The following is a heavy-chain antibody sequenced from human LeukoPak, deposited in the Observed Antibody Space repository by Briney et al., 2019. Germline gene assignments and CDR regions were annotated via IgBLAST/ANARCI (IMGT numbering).Heavy chain of an antibody. Sequence: TGGSLRLSCAASGFTFSSCAMTWVRQAPGKGLEWVASITGDGTRTYYTDSVKGRFTISRDNSKNTLYLQMNSLRADETAVYYCASRPRADKGPLDDWGQGALITVS. CDR2: ITGDGTRT. V-gene: IGHV3-23*01. D-gene: IGHD1-14*01. CDR1: GFTFSSCA. J-gene: IGHJ4*02. CDR3: ASRPRADKGPLDD.